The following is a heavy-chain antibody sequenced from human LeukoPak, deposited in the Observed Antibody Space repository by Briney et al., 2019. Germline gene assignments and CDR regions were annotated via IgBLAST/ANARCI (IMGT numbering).Heavy chain of an antibody. CDR1: GYTFTSYG. Sequence: ASVKVSCKASGYTFTSYGISWVRQAPGQGLEWMGWISAYNGNTSYAQKFQGRVTMTRDTSISTAYMALSRLRSDDTAVYYCARAGTSHSSGWYYYYYYMDVWGKGTTVTVSS. D-gene: IGHD6-19*01. V-gene: IGHV1-18*01. CDR3: ARAGTSHSSGWYYYYYYMDV. J-gene: IGHJ6*03. CDR2: ISAYNGNT.